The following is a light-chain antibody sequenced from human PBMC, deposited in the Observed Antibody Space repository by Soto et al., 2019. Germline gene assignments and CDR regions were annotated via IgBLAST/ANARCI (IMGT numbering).Light chain of an antibody. Sequence: DIQMTHSPSTLSASVGDRVIITCRASQGINSYLVWYQQKPGKAPKTLIYAASTLQTGVPSRFSGSGSGTEFTLTISSLQPEDSATYYCRQHNSFPITFGQGTRLRL. V-gene: IGKV1-9*01. CDR2: AAS. CDR3: RQHNSFPIT. J-gene: IGKJ5*01. CDR1: QGINSY.